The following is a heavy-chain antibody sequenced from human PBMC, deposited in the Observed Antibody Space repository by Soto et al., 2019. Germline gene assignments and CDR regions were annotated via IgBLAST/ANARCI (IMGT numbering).Heavy chain of an antibody. CDR2: SYHSGST. D-gene: IGHD3-22*01. Sequence: QVQLQESGPGLVKPSGTLSLTCAVSGGSISSSNWWSWVRQPPGKGLEWIGESYHSGSTNYNPSLNARVTISVDKSKNQFSLKLSSVTAADTAVYYCAIISMIYYYGMHVWGQCTTVTVSS. CDR1: GGSISSSNW. CDR3: AIISMIYYYGMHV. V-gene: IGHV4-4*02. J-gene: IGHJ6*02.